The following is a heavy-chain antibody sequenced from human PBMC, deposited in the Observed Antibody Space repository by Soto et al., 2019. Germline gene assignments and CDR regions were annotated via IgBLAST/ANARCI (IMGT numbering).Heavy chain of an antibody. CDR1: GFTFSSYG. Sequence: PGGSLRLSCAASGFTFSSYGMHWVRQAPGKGLEWEAVIWYDGSNKYYADSVKGRFTISRDSSKNTLYLQMNSLRAEDTAVYYCASTQITMIVDGSAFDIWGQGTMVTVSS. D-gene: IGHD3-22*01. CDR3: ASTQITMIVDGSAFDI. CDR2: IWYDGSNK. J-gene: IGHJ3*02. V-gene: IGHV3-33*01.